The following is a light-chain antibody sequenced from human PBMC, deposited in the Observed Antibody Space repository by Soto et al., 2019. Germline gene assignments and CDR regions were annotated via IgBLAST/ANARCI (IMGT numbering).Light chain of an antibody. J-gene: IGKJ1*01. CDR1: QSISNY. Sequence: DIQMTQSPSSLYASVGDRVIITCRASQSISNYLNWYQQEPGKAPKLLIYSASTLQGGVPSRFSGGGSGTHFPITISSLQPEDFATYFCQQSYKKSTFGQGTKVEIK. CDR2: SAS. CDR3: QQSYKKST. V-gene: IGKV1-39*01.